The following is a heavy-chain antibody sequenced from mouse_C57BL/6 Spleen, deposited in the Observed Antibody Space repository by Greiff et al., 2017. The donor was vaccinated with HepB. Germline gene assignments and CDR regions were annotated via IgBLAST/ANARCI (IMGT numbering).Heavy chain of an antibody. CDR2: IYPGDGDT. CDR3: ARSREGFDY. Sequence: QVQLKQSGPELVKPGASVKISCKASGYAFSSSWMNWVKQRPGQGLEWIGRIYPGDGDTNYNGKFKGKATLTADKSSSTAYRPLSSLTSEDSAVYFCARSREGFDYWGQGTTLTVST. J-gene: IGHJ2*01. V-gene: IGHV1-82*01. CDR1: GYAFSSSW.